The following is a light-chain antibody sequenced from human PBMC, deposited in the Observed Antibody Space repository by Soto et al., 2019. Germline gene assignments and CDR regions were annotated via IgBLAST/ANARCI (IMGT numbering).Light chain of an antibody. J-gene: IGKJ2*01. CDR2: DAS. V-gene: IGKV3-15*01. CDR3: QQYNPWPRYT. CDR1: QSISIS. Sequence: EILMTQSPATLSVSPGERVTLSCRATQSISISLAWYQQKPGQTPRLIIHDASVRATGIPARFSGSGSGTEFTLTISSLQSEDFGVYYCQQYNPWPRYTFGQGTKLEIK.